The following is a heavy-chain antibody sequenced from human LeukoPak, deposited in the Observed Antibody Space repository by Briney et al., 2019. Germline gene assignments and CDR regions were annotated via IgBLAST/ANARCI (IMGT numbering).Heavy chain of an antibody. V-gene: IGHV3-30*18. Sequence: GGSLRLSCAASGFTFSSYGMHWVRQAPGKGLEWVAVISYDGSNKYYADSVKGRFTISRDNSKNTLYLQMNSLRAEDTAVYYCAKDGGLLLDHWGQGTLVTVSS. J-gene: IGHJ4*02. CDR3: AKDGGLLLDH. CDR1: GFTFSSYG. D-gene: IGHD2-15*01. CDR2: ISYDGSNK.